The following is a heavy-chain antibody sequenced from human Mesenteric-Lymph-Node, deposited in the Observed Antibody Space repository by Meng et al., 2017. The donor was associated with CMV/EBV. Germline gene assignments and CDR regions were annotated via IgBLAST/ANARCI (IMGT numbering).Heavy chain of an antibody. Sequence: GESLKISCAASGFTFSRYAMTWVRQAPGKGLEWVSTIQGDNSHTYYADSVKGRFTISRDNSKNTLYLQMNSLRAEDTAVYYCATERDYWGQGTLVTVSS. CDR2: IQGDNSHT. D-gene: IGHD1-1*01. CDR3: ATERDY. J-gene: IGHJ4*02. V-gene: IGHV3-23*03. CDR1: GFTFSRYA.